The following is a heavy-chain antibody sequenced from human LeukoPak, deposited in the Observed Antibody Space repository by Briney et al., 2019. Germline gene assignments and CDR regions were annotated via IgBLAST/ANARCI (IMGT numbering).Heavy chain of an antibody. Sequence: GGSLRLSCAASGFTFSSNWMHWVRQAPGKGLVWVSRINEDGSTTNYADSVKGRSTIFGDNAKNTLYLQMSSLRAEDTAVYYCVRDLGGRSGHWGQGTLVTVSS. V-gene: IGHV3-74*01. CDR2: INEDGSTT. CDR1: GFTFSSNW. J-gene: IGHJ4*02. CDR3: VRDLGGRSGH. D-gene: IGHD1-26*01.